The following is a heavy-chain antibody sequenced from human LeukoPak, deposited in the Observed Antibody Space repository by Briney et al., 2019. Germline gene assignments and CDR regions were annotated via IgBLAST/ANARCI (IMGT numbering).Heavy chain of an antibody. V-gene: IGHV4-59*01. Sequence: SETLSLTCTVSGDSISNYYWSWIRQPPGNGLEWIGYIHYSGSTKYNPSLNSRLTISVDTSKNQFSLKLSSVTAADTAVYYCARYSGTYYHYWGQGTLVAVSS. CDR3: ARYSGTYYHY. CDR2: IHYSGST. D-gene: IGHD1-26*01. CDR1: GDSISNYY. J-gene: IGHJ4*02.